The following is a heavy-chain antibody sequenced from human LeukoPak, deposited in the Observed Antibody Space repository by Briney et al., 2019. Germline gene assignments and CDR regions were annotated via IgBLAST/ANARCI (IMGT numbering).Heavy chain of an antibody. J-gene: IGHJ4*02. CDR2: INHSGST. D-gene: IGHD4-23*01. Sequence: SETLSLTCAVYGGSFGGYYWSWIRQPPGKGLEWIGEINHSGSTNYNPSLKSRVTISVDTSKNQFSLELSSVTAADTAVYYCARRTVVRGFDYWGQGTLVTVSS. V-gene: IGHV4-34*01. CDR3: ARRTVVRGFDY. CDR1: GGSFGGYY.